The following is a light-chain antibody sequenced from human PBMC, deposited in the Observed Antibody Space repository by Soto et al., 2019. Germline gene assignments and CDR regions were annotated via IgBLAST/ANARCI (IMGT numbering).Light chain of an antibody. CDR3: HQYSSSPPT. J-gene: IGKJ1*01. Sequence: ETALTHSPGTLSLSPGERATLSTRTSLPVTNNYLAWYQQMAGQAPRLIIYDASSRATGIPDRFSASGSGTDFTLTISRLEPEDFAVYFCHQYSSSPPTFGQGTKVDIK. CDR2: DAS. V-gene: IGKV3-20*01. CDR1: LPVTNNY.